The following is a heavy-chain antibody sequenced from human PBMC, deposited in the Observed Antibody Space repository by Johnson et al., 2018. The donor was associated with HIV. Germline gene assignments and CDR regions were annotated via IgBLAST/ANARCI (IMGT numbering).Heavy chain of an antibody. CDR2: ISSNGGST. CDR3: AKSPGKDNGGNSGGIDF. J-gene: IGHJ3*01. D-gene: IGHD4-23*01. V-gene: IGHV3-23*01. Sequence: VLLLESGGGLVQPGGSLRLSCAASGFTFSSYAMSWVRQAPGKGLEYVSAISSNGGSTYYANSVKGRFTISRDNSKNTLYLQMNSLRAEDTATYYCAKSPGKDNGGNSGGIDFWGQGTRVTVSS. CDR1: GFTFSSYA.